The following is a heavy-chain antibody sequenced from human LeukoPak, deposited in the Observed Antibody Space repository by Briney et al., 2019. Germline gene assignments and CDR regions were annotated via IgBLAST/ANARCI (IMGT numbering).Heavy chain of an antibody. Sequence: PSETLSLTCTVSGGSISSGGYYWSWIRQHPGKGLEWIRYIYYSGSIHYSPSLTSRVTISIGASKNQFSLKLSSVTAADTAVYYCARGWGFGSGTYYSAFDYWGQGTLVTVSS. CDR3: ARGWGFGSGTYYSAFDY. D-gene: IGHD3-10*01. CDR1: GGSISSGGYY. CDR2: IYYSGSI. V-gene: IGHV4-31*03. J-gene: IGHJ4*02.